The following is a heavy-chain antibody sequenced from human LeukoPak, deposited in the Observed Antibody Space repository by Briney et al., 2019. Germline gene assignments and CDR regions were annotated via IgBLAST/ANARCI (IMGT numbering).Heavy chain of an antibody. D-gene: IGHD3-16*01. J-gene: IGHJ5*02. CDR2: IYYSGST. CDR3: ARELIMTPYNWFDP. V-gene: IGHV4-59*01. CDR1: GGSISSYY. Sequence: SETLSLTCTVSGGSISSYYWSWIRQPPGKGLEWIGYIYYSGSTNYNPSLKSRVTISVDTSKNQFSLKLSSVTAADTAVYYCARELIMTPYNWFDPWGQGTLVTVSS.